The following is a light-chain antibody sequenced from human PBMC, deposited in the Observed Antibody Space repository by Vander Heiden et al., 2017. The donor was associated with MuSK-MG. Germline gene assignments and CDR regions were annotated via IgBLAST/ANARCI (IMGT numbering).Light chain of an antibody. CDR3: LQYNNYPFT. Sequence: DIQMIQPPSSLSASVGDRVTITCRASQSIRNDLGWFQQEPGKAPKRLIYATSSLESGVPSRFSGSGSGTEFTLTISSLQPEDFATYYCLQYNNYPFTFGPGTKVDIK. CDR2: ATS. V-gene: IGKV1-17*01. CDR1: QSIRND. J-gene: IGKJ3*01.